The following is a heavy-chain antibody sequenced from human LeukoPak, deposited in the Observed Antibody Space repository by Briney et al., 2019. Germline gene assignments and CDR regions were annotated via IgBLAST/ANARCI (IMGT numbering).Heavy chain of an antibody. V-gene: IGHV3-30*04. CDR3: AKDGIFSTTGLVDY. CDR2: ISYDGSNK. CDR1: GFIFSSYA. Sequence: GGSLRLSCAASGFIFSSYAMHWVRQAPGKGLEWVAVISYDGSNKYYADSVKGRFTISRDNSKNTLYLQMNSLRAEDTAVYYCAKDGIFSTTGLVDYWGQGTLVTVSS. D-gene: IGHD2/OR15-2a*01. J-gene: IGHJ4*02.